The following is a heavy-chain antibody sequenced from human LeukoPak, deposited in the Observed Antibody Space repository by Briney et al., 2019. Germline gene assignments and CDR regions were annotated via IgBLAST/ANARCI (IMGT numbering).Heavy chain of an antibody. J-gene: IGHJ3*02. Sequence: SVKVSCKASGGTFSSYAISWVRQAPGQGLEWMGGIIPIFGTANYAQKFQGRVTITADESTSTAYMELSSLRSEDTAVYYCAFSLGATGAFDIWGQGTMVTVSS. CDR1: GGTFSSYA. CDR2: IIPIFGTA. CDR3: AFSLGATGAFDI. D-gene: IGHD1-26*01. V-gene: IGHV1-69*13.